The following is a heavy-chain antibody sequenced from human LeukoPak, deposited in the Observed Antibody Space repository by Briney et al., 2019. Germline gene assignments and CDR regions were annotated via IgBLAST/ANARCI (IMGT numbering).Heavy chain of an antibody. CDR2: IGGYNGNT. D-gene: IGHD3-10*01. Sequence: GASVKVSCKASGYTFTSYGISWVRQAPGQGLEWMGWIGGYNGNTNYAQKLQGRVSMTTDTSTSTAYMELRSLRSDDTAVYYCASGTITMVRGVISFYYGMDVWGQGTTVTVSS. V-gene: IGHV1-18*01. J-gene: IGHJ6*02. CDR3: ASGTITMVRGVISFYYGMDV. CDR1: GYTFTSYG.